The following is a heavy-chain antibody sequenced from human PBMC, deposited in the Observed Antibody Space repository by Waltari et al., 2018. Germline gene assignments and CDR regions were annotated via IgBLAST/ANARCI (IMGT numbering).Heavy chain of an antibody. V-gene: IGHV4-59*01. J-gene: IGHJ3*02. CDR2: IYYSGST. D-gene: IGHD3-10*01. Sequence: QVQLQESGPGLVKPSETLSLTCTVSGGSISSYYWSWIRQPPGKGLEWIGYIYYSGSTNYNPSLKSRVTISVDTSKNQFSLKLSSVTAADTAVYYCARDRYYYGSGSLPGSPSADDVFDIWGQGTMVTVSS. CDR3: ARDRYYYGSGSLPGSPSADDVFDI. CDR1: GGSISSYY.